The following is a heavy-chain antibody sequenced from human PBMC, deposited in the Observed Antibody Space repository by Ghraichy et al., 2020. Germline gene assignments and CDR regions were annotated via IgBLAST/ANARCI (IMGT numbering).Heavy chain of an antibody. CDR1: GYTFTGYY. CDR2: INPNSGGT. D-gene: IGHD3-10*01. CDR3: ARDPGSGRGSGYDAFDI. V-gene: IGHV1-2*06. Sequence: ASVKVSCKASGYTFTGYYMHWVRQAPGQGLEWMGRINPNSGGTNYAQKFQGRVTMTRDTSISTAYMELSRLRSDDTAVYYCARDPGSGRGSGYDAFDIWGQGTMVTVSS. J-gene: IGHJ3*02.